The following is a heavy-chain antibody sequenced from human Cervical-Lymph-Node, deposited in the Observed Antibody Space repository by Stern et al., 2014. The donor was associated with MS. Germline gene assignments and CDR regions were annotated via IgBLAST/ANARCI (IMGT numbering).Heavy chain of an antibody. J-gene: IGHJ4*02. D-gene: IGHD1-26*01. V-gene: IGHV5-51*01. CDR3: AALVRGSYFY. CDR1: GYSFTLYW. CDR2: IYPGDSDT. Sequence: EVQLVESGAEMKKPGESLKISCKGSGYSFTLYWIRWVRQMPGKGLEWMWIIYPGDSDTRSSPACQGQVTISADKSISTAYRQWSSLKASDTAMYYCAALVRGSYFYWGQGTLVTVSS.